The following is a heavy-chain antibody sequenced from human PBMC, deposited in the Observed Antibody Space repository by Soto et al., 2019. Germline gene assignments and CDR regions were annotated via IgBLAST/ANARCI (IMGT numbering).Heavy chain of an antibody. CDR1: GFTFSSYA. CDR2: ISGSGGST. J-gene: IGHJ4*01. Sequence: GGSLRLSCAASGFTFSSYAMSWVRQAPGKGLEWVSAISGSGGSTYYADSVMGRFTISRDNSKNTLYLQMNSLRAEDTAVYYCAKTWYYDFWSGPTPGFDYWGHGTLVTVSS. V-gene: IGHV3-23*01. CDR3: AKTWYYDFWSGPTPGFDY. D-gene: IGHD3-3*01.